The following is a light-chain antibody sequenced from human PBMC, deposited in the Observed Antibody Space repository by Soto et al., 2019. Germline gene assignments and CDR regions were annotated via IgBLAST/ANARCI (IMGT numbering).Light chain of an antibody. CDR1: QSVRSNY. CDR2: GAS. J-gene: IGKJ2*01. CDR3: QQHGGSPYT. V-gene: IGKV3-20*01. Sequence: EIVLTQSPGTLSLSPGERATLSCRASQSVRSNYLAWYQQKPGQAPRLLIYGASSRDTGIPDRFSGPGSGTDFTLHISSLEPEDVAVYYCQQHGGSPYTFGQGTKLEIK.